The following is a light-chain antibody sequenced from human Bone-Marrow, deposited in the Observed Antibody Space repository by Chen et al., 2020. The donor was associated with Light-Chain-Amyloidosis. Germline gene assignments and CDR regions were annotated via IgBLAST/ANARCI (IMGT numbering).Light chain of an antibody. CDR3: VLYMGSGISI. Sequence: QTVVTQEPSFSVSPGGTVTLTCGLNSGSVSTNSFPSWYQQTPGQAPRTLMYSTNIRSSGVPDRFSGSIRGNKAALTITGAQADDACDYYCVLYMGSGISIFGGGTKLTVL. V-gene: IGLV8-61*01. CDR2: STN. CDR1: SGSVSTNSF. J-gene: IGLJ2*01.